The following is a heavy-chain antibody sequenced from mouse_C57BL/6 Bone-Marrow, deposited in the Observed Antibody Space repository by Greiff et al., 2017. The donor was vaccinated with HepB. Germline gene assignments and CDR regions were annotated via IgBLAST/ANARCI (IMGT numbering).Heavy chain of an antibody. CDR1: GYTFTDYY. CDR3: ARCNFFDY. CDR2: INPYNGGT. V-gene: IGHV1-19*01. J-gene: IGHJ2*01. Sequence: VQLKQSGPVLVKPGASVKMSCKASGYTFTDYYMNWVKQSHGKSLEWIGVINPYNGGTSYNQKFKGKATLTVDKSSSTAYMELNSLTSEDSAVYYCARCNFFDYWGQGTTLTVSS.